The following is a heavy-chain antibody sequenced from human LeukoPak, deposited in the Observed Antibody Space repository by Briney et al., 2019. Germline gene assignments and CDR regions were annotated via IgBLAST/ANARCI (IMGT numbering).Heavy chain of an antibody. J-gene: IGHJ4*02. CDR2: ISSSGSTI. V-gene: IGHV3-11*01. Sequence: PGGSLRLSRAVSGFTFSDYYMSWIRQAPGKGLEWVSYISSSGSTIYYADSVKGRFTISKDNAKHSLYLQMNSLRDEDTAVYYCARVDCSSNSCLPDYWGQGTLVTVYS. CDR1: GFTFSDYY. CDR3: ARVDCSSNSCLPDY. D-gene: IGHD2-2*01.